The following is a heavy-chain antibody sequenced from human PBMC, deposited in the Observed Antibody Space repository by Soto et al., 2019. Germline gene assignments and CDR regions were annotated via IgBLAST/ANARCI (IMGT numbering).Heavy chain of an antibody. CDR1: GGSISSSSYY. Sequence: PSETLSLTCTVSGGSISSSSYYWGWIRQPPGKGLEWIGSIYYSGSTYYNPSLKSRVTISVDTSKNQFSLKLSSVTAADTAVYYCARLWVTTNWFDPWGQGTLVTVSS. J-gene: IGHJ5*02. V-gene: IGHV4-39*01. D-gene: IGHD4-17*01. CDR2: IYYSGST. CDR3: ARLWVTTNWFDP.